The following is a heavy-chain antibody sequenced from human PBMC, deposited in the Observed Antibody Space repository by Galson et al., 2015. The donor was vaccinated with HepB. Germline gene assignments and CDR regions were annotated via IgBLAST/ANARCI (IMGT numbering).Heavy chain of an antibody. Sequence: ALVKPTQTLTLTCTFSGFSLSTSGVGVGWIRQPPGKALEWLALIYWDDDKRYSPSLKSRLTITKDTSKNQVVLTMTNMDPVDTATYYCAHSTYSSSSGNAFDIWGQGTMVTVSS. CDR3: AHSTYSSSSGNAFDI. V-gene: IGHV2-5*02. CDR2: IYWDDDK. D-gene: IGHD6-6*01. J-gene: IGHJ3*02. CDR1: GFSLSTSGVG.